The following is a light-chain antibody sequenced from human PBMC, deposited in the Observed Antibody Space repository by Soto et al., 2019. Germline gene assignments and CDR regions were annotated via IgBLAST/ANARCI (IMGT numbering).Light chain of an antibody. V-gene: IGLV1-44*01. CDR2: SNN. Sequence: QSVLTQTPSASGTPGQRVTISCSGSSSNIGSNTVNWYQQLPGTAPKLLIYSNNQRPSGVPDRFSGSKSGTSASLAISGLQSEDEADYYCAAWDDRLNGPVFGGGTKVTVL. CDR1: SSNIGSNT. CDR3: AAWDDRLNGPV. J-gene: IGLJ2*01.